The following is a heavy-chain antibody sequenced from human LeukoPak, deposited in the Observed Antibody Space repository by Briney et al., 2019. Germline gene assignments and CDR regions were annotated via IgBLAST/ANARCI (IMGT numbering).Heavy chain of an antibody. Sequence: PGGSLRLSCAASGFTFYNYAMTWVRQAPGKGLEWVSGITGSGGSTYYADSVKGRFTISRDSSKNTLYAEMNSLRDEDTAVYYCAKAQLSNPSGSYLDWYFDLWGRGTLVTVSS. J-gene: IGHJ2*01. CDR2: ITGSGGST. CDR1: GFTFYNYA. V-gene: IGHV3-23*01. CDR3: AKAQLSNPSGSYLDWYFDL. D-gene: IGHD1-26*01.